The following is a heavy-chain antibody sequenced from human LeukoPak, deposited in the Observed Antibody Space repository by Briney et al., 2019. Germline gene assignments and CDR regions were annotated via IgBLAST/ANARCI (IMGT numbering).Heavy chain of an antibody. CDR1: GFTFSSYA. J-gene: IGHJ6*02. CDR3: ARDRHSSGWPSPIYYYYYGMDV. D-gene: IGHD6-19*01. Sequence: PGGSLRLSCAASGFTFSSYAMHWVRQAPGKGLEWVAVISYDGSNKYYADSVKGRFTISRDNSKNTLYLQMNSLRAEDTAVYYCARDRHSSGWPSPIYYYYYGMDVRGQGTTVTVSS. V-gene: IGHV3-30-3*01. CDR2: ISYDGSNK.